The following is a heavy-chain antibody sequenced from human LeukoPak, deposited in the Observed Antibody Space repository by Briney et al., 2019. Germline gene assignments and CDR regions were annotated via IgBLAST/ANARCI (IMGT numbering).Heavy chain of an antibody. CDR2: INPNSGGT. D-gene: IGHD3-9*01. CDR1: GYTFTGYH. CDR3: ARGPGTIRYFNWFDP. J-gene: IGHJ5*02. V-gene: IGHV1-2*02. Sequence: GASVKVSCKASGYTFTGYHMHWVRQAPGQGLEWMGWINPNSGGTNYAQKFQGRVTMTRDTSISTAYMELSRLRSDDTAVYYCARGPGTIRYFNWFDPWGQGTLVTVSS.